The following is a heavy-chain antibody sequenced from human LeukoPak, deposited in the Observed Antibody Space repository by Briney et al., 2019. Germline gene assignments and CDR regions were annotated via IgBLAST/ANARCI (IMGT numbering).Heavy chain of an antibody. CDR2: INSDGSST. V-gene: IGHV3-74*01. CDR3: ARDLVIYYYYYGMDV. D-gene: IGHD2/OR15-2a*01. CDR1: GFTFSSYS. J-gene: IGHJ6*02. Sequence: GGSLRLSCAASGFTFSSYSMNWVRQAPGKGLVWVSRINSDGSSTSYADSVKGRFTISRDNAKNTLYLQMNSLRAEDTAVYYCARDLVIYYYYYGMDVWGQGATVTVSS.